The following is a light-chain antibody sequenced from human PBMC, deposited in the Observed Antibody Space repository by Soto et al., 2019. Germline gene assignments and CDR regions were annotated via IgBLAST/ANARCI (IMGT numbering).Light chain of an antibody. CDR2: DVS. CDR1: SSDVGGYNY. J-gene: IGLJ1*01. CDR3: SSYTSSSTHNYV. V-gene: IGLV2-14*01. Sequence: QSALTQPASVSGSPGQSITISCTGTSSDVGGYNYVSWYQQHPGKAPKLMIYDVSNRPSGVSNRFSGSKSGNTASLTISGLQAEDAADYYCSSYTSSSTHNYVFGTGTKLTVL.